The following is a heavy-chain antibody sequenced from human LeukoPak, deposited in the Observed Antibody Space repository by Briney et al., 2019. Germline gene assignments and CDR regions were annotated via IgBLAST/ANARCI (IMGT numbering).Heavy chain of an antibody. CDR3: ARGPHSYTAAHFESPSDY. V-gene: IGHV3-7*01. CDR1: GFTFSRHS. J-gene: IGHJ4*02. D-gene: IGHD3-9*01. Sequence: GSLRLSCAASGFTFSRHSMHWVRQAPGKGLEWVASVMQDGREKHYVDSVKGRFVISRDNTQNSVFLQMNSLRADDTAVYYCARGPHSYTAAHFESPSDYWGQGALVAVSS. CDR2: VMQDGREK.